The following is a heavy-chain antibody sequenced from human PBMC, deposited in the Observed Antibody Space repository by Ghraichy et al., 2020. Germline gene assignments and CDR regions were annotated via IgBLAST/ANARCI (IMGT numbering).Heavy chain of an antibody. Sequence: LSLTCAASGFTFSDYYMSWIRQAPGKGLEWVSYISSSGSTIYYADSVKGRFTISRDNAKNSLYLQMNSLRAEDTAVYYCARDFGPGTAAAGYYYCGMDVWGQGTTVTVSS. J-gene: IGHJ6*02. D-gene: IGHD6-13*01. V-gene: IGHV3-11*01. CDR3: ARDFGPGTAAAGYYYCGMDV. CDR2: ISSSGSTI. CDR1: GFTFSDYY.